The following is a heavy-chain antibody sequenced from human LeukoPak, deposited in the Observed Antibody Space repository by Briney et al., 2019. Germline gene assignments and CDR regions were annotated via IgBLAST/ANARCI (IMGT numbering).Heavy chain of an antibody. J-gene: IGHJ4*02. V-gene: IGHV3-9*01. CDR1: GFTFDDYA. Sequence: PGRSLRLSCAASGFTFDDYAMHWVRQAPGKGLEWVSGISWNSGSIGYADSVKGRFTISRDNAKNSLYLQMNSLRAEDTALYYCAKDKSSDYGSGSYYKAFDYWGQGTLVTVSS. CDR2: ISWNSGSI. D-gene: IGHD3-10*01. CDR3: AKDKSSDYGSGSYYKAFDY.